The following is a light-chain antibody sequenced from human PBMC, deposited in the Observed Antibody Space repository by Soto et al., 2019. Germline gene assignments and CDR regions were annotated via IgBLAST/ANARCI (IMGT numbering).Light chain of an antibody. CDR2: YAS. CDR3: QQYNNWPPIT. V-gene: IGKV3-15*01. CDR1: QSVSHN. J-gene: IGKJ5*01. Sequence: MTPSPATLSVSPGEKANLPCRASQSVSHNLAWYQQKPGQAPRLLLYYASTRATGIPARFSGSGSGTEFTLTISSLQSEDFALYYCQQYNNWPPITFGQGTRLEIK.